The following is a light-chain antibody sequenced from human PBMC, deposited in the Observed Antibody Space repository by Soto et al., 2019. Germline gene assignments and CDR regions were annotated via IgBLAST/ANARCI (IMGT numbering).Light chain of an antibody. CDR3: REYNTWPWT. J-gene: IGKJ1*01. V-gene: IGKV3-15*01. CDR1: QSVNSN. CDR2: GAS. Sequence: ETVMTQSPATLSVSPGERATLSCRASQSVNSNLAWYQQKLGQAPRVLIYGASTRATGIPDRFSGSGSGTEFILTISSLQSEDSAVYYCREYNTWPWTFGQGTKVDIK.